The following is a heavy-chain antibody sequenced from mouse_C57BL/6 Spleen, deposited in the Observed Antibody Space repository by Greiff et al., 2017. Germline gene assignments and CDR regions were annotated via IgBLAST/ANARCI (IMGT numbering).Heavy chain of an antibody. J-gene: IGHJ1*03. D-gene: IGHD1-1*01. Sequence: QVQLKQPGAELVKPGASVKLSCKASGYTFTSYWMHWVKQRPGQGLEWIGMIHPNSGSTNYNEKFKSKATLTVDKSSSTAYMQRSSLTSEDSAVYYCARKFYGSSLYWYFDVWGTGTTVTVSS. CDR3: ARKFYGSSLYWYFDV. CDR2: IHPNSGST. V-gene: IGHV1-64*01. CDR1: GYTFTSYW.